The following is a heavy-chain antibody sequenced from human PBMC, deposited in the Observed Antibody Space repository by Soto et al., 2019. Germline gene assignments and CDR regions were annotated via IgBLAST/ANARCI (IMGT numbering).Heavy chain of an antibody. V-gene: IGHV1-2*02. Sequence: ASVKVTCKASGYTFTGYYMHWVRQAPGQGLEWMGIINPNSGGTSYAQKFQGRVTMTRDTSTSTAYMELSSLRSEDTAVYYCARDVPGNYDYVWGSYSLEYWGQGTLVTVSS. CDR1: GYTFTGYY. J-gene: IGHJ4*02. CDR3: ARDVPGNYDYVWGSYSLEY. CDR2: INPNSGGT. D-gene: IGHD3-16*01.